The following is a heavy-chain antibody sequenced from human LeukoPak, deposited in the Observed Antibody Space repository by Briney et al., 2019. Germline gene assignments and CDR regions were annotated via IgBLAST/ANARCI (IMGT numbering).Heavy chain of an antibody. J-gene: IGHJ4*02. Sequence: GGSLRLSCAASGFTFSSYGMHWVRQAPGKGLEWVAFIRYDGSNKYYADSVKGRFTISRDNSKNTLYLQMNSLGAEDTAVYYCAKDTYGLARVTMVGGDYWGQGTLVTVSS. CDR2: IRYDGSNK. CDR3: AKDTYGLARVTMVGGDY. D-gene: IGHD3-10*02. CDR1: GFTFSSYG. V-gene: IGHV3-30*02.